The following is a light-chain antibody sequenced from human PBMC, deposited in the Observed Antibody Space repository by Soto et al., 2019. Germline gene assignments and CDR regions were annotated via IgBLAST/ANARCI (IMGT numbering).Light chain of an antibody. CDR2: DAS. Sequence: ESVLTQSPATLSLSPGDRATLSCRASQSITNSLAWYRHQPGQPPRLLIYDASKRATGNPARFIGSGSGTHFTLTISSLEPEDFGLYYCQQRSNWPSVTFGGGTKVEIK. CDR1: QSITNS. CDR3: QQRSNWPSVT. V-gene: IGKV3-11*01. J-gene: IGKJ4*01.